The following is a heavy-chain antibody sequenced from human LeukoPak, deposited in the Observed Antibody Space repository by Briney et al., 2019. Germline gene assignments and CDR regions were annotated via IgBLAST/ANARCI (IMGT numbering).Heavy chain of an antibody. J-gene: IGHJ4*02. CDR1: GYTFTSYD. CDR2: MNPNSGNT. D-gene: IGHD5-18*01. CDR3: ARGRGLYTALALVGY. V-gene: IGHV1-8*01. Sequence: GASVKVSCKASGYTFTSYDNNWVRQATGQGLEWMGWMNPNSGNTGYAQKFQGRVTMTRNTSISTAYMELRSLRSDDTAVYYCARGRGLYTALALVGYWGQGTLVTVSS.